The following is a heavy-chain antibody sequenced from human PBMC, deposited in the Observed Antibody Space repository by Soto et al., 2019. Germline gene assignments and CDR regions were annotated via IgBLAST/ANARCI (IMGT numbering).Heavy chain of an antibody. D-gene: IGHD6-6*01. CDR2: IRGTGLNT. V-gene: IGHV3-23*01. Sequence: GGSLRLSCVGSGFIFKNFAINWVRQAPGKGLEWVSVIRGTGLNTYYAGSVKGRFTISRDNSKNTVYLQMSSLRAEDTAVYYCVILSIAARPDYYYYGMDVWGQGTTVTVSS. J-gene: IGHJ6*02. CDR3: VILSIAARPDYYYYGMDV. CDR1: GFIFKNFA.